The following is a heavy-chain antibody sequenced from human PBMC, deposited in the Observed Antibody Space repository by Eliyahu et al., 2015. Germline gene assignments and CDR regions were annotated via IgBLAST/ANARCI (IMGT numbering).Heavy chain of an antibody. D-gene: IGHD6-13*01. Sequence: QVQLQQWGAGLLKPSETLSLTCAVYGGSFSGYYWSWIRQPPGKGLEWIGEINHSGSTNYNPSLKSRVTISVDTSKNQFSLKLSSVTAADTAVYYCAANRRGIPRAFDIWGQGTMVTVSS. V-gene: IGHV4-34*01. J-gene: IGHJ3*02. CDR2: INHSGST. CDR1: GGSFSGYY. CDR3: AANRRGIPRAFDI.